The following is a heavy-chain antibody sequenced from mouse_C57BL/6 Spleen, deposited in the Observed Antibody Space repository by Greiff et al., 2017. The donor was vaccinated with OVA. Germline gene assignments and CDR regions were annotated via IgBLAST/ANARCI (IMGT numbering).Heavy chain of an antibody. CDR2: IDPSDSYT. CDR1: GYTFTSYW. V-gene: IGHV1-69*01. Sequence: QVQLQQPGAELVMPGASVKLSCKASGYTFTSYWMHWVKQRPGQGLEWIGEIDPSDSYTNYNQKFKGKSTLTVDKSSSTAYMQLSSLTSEDSAVYYCARLSYYVDYWGQGTTLTVSS. J-gene: IGHJ2*01. CDR3: ARLSYYVDY.